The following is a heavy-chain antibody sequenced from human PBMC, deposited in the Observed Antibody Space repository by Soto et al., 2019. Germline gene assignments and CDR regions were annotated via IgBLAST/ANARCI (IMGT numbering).Heavy chain of an antibody. J-gene: IGHJ4*02. V-gene: IGHV3-9*01. CDR2: ISWNSANI. CDR3: AKEGGSGYGDYAFDY. D-gene: IGHD4-17*01. CDR1: GFTFDDFA. Sequence: EVQLVESGGGLVQPGRSLRLSCAASGFTFDDFAMHWVRQVPGKGLEWVSGISWNSANIGYVESMQGRFTISRDNAKNSLYLQTSSLRPEDTAIYYCAKEGGSGYGDYAFDYWGQGTLVTVSS.